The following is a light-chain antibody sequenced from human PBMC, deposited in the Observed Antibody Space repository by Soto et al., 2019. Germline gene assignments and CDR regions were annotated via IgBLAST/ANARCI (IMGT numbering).Light chain of an antibody. CDR1: QDISDY. CDR3: QQYDNLPLI. Sequence: DIQMTQSPSSLSTSVGDRVTITCQASQDISDYLSWYQQKPGKAPKPLIYDASNLETGVPSRFSGSGSGTDFTLTISSLQPEDFATYYCQQYDNLPLIFGQGTKVDIK. J-gene: IGKJ1*01. CDR2: DAS. V-gene: IGKV1-33*01.